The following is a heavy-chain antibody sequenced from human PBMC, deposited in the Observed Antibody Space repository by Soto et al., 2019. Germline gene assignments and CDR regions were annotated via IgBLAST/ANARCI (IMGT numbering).Heavy chain of an antibody. D-gene: IGHD3-10*01. V-gene: IGHV1-69*01. CDR1: GGTFSSYA. J-gene: IGHJ4*02. Sequence: SSGGTFSSYAISWVRRAPGQGLEWMGGIIPIFGTANYAQKFQGRVTITADESTSTAYMELSSLRSEDTAVYYCARDFSRGLWFGELLYYFDYWGQGTLVTVSS. CDR2: IIPIFGTA. CDR3: ARDFSRGLWFGELLYYFDY.